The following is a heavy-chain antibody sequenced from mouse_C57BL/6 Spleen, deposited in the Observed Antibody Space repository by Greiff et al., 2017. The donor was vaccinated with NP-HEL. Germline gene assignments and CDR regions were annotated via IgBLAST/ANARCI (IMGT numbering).Heavy chain of an antibody. D-gene: IGHD1-1*01. J-gene: IGHJ3*01. CDR2: ILPGSGST. CDR1: GYTFTGYW. Sequence: QVQLKESGAELMKPGASVKLSCKATGYTFTGYWIEWVKQRPGHGLEWIGEILPGSGSTNYNEKFKGKATFTADTSSNTAYMQLSSLTTEDSAIYYCARRYYYGSEDWFAYWGQGTLVTVSA. CDR3: ARRYYYGSEDWFAY. V-gene: IGHV1-9*01.